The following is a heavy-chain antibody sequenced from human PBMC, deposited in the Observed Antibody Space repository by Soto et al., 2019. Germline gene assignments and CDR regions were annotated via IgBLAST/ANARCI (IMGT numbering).Heavy chain of an antibody. CDR3: ARGDMGTTGLSFAY. CDR2: MHHSGRT. V-gene: IGHV4-30-2*06. J-gene: IGHJ4*02. CDR1: YS. D-gene: IGHD4-17*01. Sequence: YSVCRFRQSTGKGLEWIGHMHHSGRTYYNPSLKSRVTISVDRSENQFSLKLSSVTAADTAVYYCARGDMGTTGLSFAYWGRGTLVT.